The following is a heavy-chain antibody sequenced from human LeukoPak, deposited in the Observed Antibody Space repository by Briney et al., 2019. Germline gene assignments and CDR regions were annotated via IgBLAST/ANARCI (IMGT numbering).Heavy chain of an antibody. V-gene: IGHV3-23*01. D-gene: IGHD2-15*01. CDR1: GLTFSTYS. J-gene: IGHJ4*02. CDR2: INGGAGNT. Sequence: GGSLRLSCAVSGLTFSTYSMNWVRQAPGKGPEWVSAINGGAGNTYYADSVKGRFTISRDNSKNMVYLQMNSLRADDTAIYYCAKSVVVITFRFDDWGQGALVTVSS. CDR3: AKSVVVITFRFDD.